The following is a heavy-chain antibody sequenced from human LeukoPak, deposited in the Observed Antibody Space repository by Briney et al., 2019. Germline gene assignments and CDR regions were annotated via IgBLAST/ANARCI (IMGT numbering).Heavy chain of an antibody. Sequence: PSETLSLTCDVYGGSFSGYYWSWVRQPPGKGLEWVGEINHSGSTNYNPSLKSRVTISVDTPKNQSSLKLSSVTAADPAGIYFRGWSLAVHWGQGTLVTVSS. CDR3: RGWSLAVH. CDR2: INHSGST. D-gene: IGHD3-10*01. CDR1: GGSFSGYY. J-gene: IGHJ1*01. V-gene: IGHV4-34*01.